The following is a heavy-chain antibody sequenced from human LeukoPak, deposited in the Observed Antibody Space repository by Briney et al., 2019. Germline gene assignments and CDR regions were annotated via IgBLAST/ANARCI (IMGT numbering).Heavy chain of an antibody. CDR3: TTRPLGSCSGNSCQGLDY. CDR2: IYYSGST. CDR1: GGSISSYY. D-gene: IGHD2-2*01. J-gene: IGHJ4*02. V-gene: IGHV4-59*01. Sequence: SETLSLTCTVSGGSISSYYWSWIRQPPGKGLEWIGYIYYSGSTNYNPSLKSRVTISVDTSKNQFSLKLSSVTAADTAVYYCTTRPLGSCSGNSCQGLDYWGQGTLVTVSS.